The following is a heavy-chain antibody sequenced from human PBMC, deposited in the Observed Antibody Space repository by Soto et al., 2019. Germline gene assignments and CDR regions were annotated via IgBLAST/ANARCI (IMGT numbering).Heavy chain of an antibody. CDR3: ARGDSSSLYYYYGVDV. Sequence: SETLSLTCAVYGGSFSGYYWSWIRQPPGKGLEWVGEINHSGSTNYNPSLKSRVTISVDTSRNQFSLKLSSVTAADTAVYYCARGDSSSLYYYYGVDVWGQGTTVTVSS. V-gene: IGHV4-34*01. CDR2: INHSGST. D-gene: IGHD6-6*01. J-gene: IGHJ6*02. CDR1: GGSFSGYY.